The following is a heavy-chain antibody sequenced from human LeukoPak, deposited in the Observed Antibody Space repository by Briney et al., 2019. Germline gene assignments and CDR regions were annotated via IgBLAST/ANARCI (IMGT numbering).Heavy chain of an antibody. CDR2: NYYTGST. CDR1: GTSISSSY. CDR3: AKLASGGYYHHFDY. D-gene: IGHD3-22*01. J-gene: IGHJ4*02. Sequence: SETLSLTCTVSGTSISSSYWSWIRQPPGKGLEWIGYNYYTGSTNYNPSLKSRVTISFDTSKNQFSLKLISVTAADTAVFYCAKLASGGYYHHFDYWGQGALVTVSS. V-gene: IGHV4-59*01.